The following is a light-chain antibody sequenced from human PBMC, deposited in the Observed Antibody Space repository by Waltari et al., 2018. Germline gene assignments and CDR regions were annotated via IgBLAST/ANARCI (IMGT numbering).Light chain of an antibody. CDR2: DVG. CDR3: SSYTTSTTLL. J-gene: IGLJ1*01. V-gene: IGLV2-14*01. Sequence: QSALTQPASVSGAPGQSITISCTGSSTDVGAYNFVSWYQQHPGKVPNLLLYDVGKRPSGIPHRFSASKSGTTASLTISGLQEEDEGEYYCSSYTTSTTLLFGTGTRLTVL. CDR1: STDVGAYNF.